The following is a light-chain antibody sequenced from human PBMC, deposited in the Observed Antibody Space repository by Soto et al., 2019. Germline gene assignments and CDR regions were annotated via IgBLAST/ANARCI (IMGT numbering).Light chain of an antibody. CDR2: DAS. CDR3: QQLSDWPPIT. V-gene: IGKV3-11*01. Sequence: EAGVTQSAGAVALSPGERATLSCWASQSVSSNLAWYQQKPGQAPRLLIYDASNRATGIPARFSGSGSGTDFTLTISSLEPEDFAVYYCQQLSDWPPITFGQGTRLEI. CDR1: QSVSSN. J-gene: IGKJ5*01.